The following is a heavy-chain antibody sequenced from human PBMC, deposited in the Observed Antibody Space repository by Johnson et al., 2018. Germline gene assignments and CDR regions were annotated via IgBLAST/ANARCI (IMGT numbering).Heavy chain of an antibody. CDR1: GFTFSSYG. Sequence: QVQLVQSGGGVVQPGRSLRLSCAASGFTFSSYGMHWVRLAPGKGLEWVAVIWFDGSNKYYADSVKGRFTISRDNSKNTLYLQMNSLRAEDTAVYDCAREDDAFDIWGQGTMVIVSS. CDR3: AREDDAFDI. J-gene: IGHJ3*02. CDR2: IWFDGSNK. V-gene: IGHV3-33*01.